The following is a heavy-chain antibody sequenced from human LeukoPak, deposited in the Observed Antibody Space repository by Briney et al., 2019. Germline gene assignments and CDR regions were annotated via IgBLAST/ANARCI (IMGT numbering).Heavy chain of an antibody. CDR1: GYTFTGYY. Sequence: ASVKVSCKASGYTFTGYYIHWVRQAPGQGLEWMAWINPNGGGTNYAQKFQGRVAVTRDSSSSTAYMELSGLTSDDTAVYYCARGNSGYDYAFDIWGQGTIVTVSS. V-gene: IGHV1-2*02. D-gene: IGHD5-12*01. CDR2: INPNGGGT. J-gene: IGHJ3*02. CDR3: ARGNSGYDYAFDI.